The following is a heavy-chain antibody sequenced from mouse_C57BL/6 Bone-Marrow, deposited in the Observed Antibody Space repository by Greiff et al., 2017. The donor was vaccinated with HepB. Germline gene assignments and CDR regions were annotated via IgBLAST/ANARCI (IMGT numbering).Heavy chain of an antibody. CDR1: GFTFSDYY. V-gene: IGHV5-16*01. J-gene: IGHJ3*01. D-gene: IGHD3-3*01. Sequence: EVKLMESEGGLVQPGSSMKLSCTASGFTFSDYYMAWVRQVPEKGLEWVANINYDGSSTYYLDSLKSRFIISRDNAKNILYLQMSSLKSEDTATYYCARDKGQEGFAYWGQGTLVTVSA. CDR3: ARDKGQEGFAY. CDR2: INYDGSST.